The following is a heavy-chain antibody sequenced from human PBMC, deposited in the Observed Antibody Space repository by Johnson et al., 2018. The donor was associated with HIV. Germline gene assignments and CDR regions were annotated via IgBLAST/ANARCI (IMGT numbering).Heavy chain of an antibody. V-gene: IGHV3-30*04. CDR2: ISYDGSNK. CDR1: GFTFSSYA. J-gene: IGHJ3*02. D-gene: IGHD6-13*01. Sequence: QVQLVESGGGVVQPGRSLRLSCAASGFTFSSYAMHWVRQAPGKGLEWVAVISYDGSNKYYADSVKGRFTISRDNSKNTLYLQMNSLRAEDTAVYYCARGGYLDAFDIWGQGTMGTVSS. CDR3: ARGGYLDAFDI.